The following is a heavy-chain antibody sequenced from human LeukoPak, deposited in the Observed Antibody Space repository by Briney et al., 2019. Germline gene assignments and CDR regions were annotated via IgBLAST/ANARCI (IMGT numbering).Heavy chain of an antibody. D-gene: IGHD3-10*01. J-gene: IGHJ4*02. V-gene: IGHV4-34*01. CDR2: INHSGST. CDR3: ARGRGNYYGSGSPWGY. Sequence: SETLSLTCAVYGGSLSGYYWSWIRQPPGKGLEWIGEINHSGSTNYNPSLKSRVTISVGTSKNQFSLKLSSVTAADTAVYYCARGRGNYYGSGSPWGYWGQGTLVTVSS. CDR1: GGSLSGYY.